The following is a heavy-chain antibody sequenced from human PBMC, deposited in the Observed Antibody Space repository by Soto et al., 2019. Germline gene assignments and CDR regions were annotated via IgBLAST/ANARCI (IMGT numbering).Heavy chain of an antibody. CDR2: IIPIFGTA. J-gene: IGHJ5*02. Sequence: QVQLVQSGAEVKKPGSSVKVSCKASGGTFSSYAISWVRQAPGQGLEWMGGIIPIFGTANYAQKFQGRVTITGDESTSRADMELRSLRSEDTAVYYCARGSLDYGDQNWFDPWGQGTLVTVSS. V-gene: IGHV1-69*12. D-gene: IGHD4-17*01. CDR3: ARGSLDYGDQNWFDP. CDR1: GGTFSSYA.